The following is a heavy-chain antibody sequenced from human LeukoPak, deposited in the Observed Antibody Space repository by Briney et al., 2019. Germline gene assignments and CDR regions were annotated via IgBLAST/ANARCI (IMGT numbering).Heavy chain of an antibody. D-gene: IGHD1-1*01. Sequence: TSETLSLTCTVSGGSISSYYWSWIRQPPGKGLEWIGYIYYSGSTYYNPSLKSRVTISVDTSKNQFSLKLSSVTAADTAVYYCARAPRTGSTGGAFDIWGQGTMVTVSS. CDR2: IYYSGST. V-gene: IGHV4-59*08. CDR1: GGSISSYY. CDR3: ARAPRTGSTGGAFDI. J-gene: IGHJ3*02.